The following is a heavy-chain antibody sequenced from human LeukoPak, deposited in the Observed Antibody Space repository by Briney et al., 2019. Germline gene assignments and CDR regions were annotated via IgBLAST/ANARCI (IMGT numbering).Heavy chain of an antibody. CDR2: IYYSGST. D-gene: IGHD6-13*01. CDR3: ARTLAAAGLIWFDP. V-gene: IGHV4-59*01. CDR1: GGSISSYY. Sequence: SETLSLTCTVSGGSISSYYWSWIRQPPGKGLEWIGYIYYSGSTNYNPSLKSRVTISVDTSKNQFSLKLSSVTAADTAVYYCARTLAAAGLIWFDPWGQGTLVTVSS. J-gene: IGHJ5*02.